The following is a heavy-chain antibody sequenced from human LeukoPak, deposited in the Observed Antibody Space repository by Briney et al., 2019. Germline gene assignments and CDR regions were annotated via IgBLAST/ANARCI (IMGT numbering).Heavy chain of an antibody. J-gene: IGHJ5*02. CDR1: GGTFSSYA. D-gene: IGHD3-16*02. CDR3: ATVPYVWGSYRSNWFDP. CDR2: IIPIFGTA. Sequence: SVKVSCKASGGTFSSYAISWVRQAPGQGLEWMGGIIPIFGTANYAQKFQGRVTMTEDTSTDTAYMELSSLRSEDTAVYYCATVPYVWGSYRSNWFDPWGQGTLVTVSS. V-gene: IGHV1-69*06.